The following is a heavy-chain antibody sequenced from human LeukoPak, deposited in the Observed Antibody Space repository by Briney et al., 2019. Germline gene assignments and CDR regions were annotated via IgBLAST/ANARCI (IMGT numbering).Heavy chain of an antibody. CDR1: GFTFSSYG. V-gene: IGHV3-30*18. J-gene: IGHJ6*02. D-gene: IGHD4-17*01. CDR2: ISYDGSNK. CDR3: AKNGGVVYGDPEDYYYYYGMDV. Sequence: GGSLRLSCAASGFTFSSYGMQWVRQAPGKGLVWVAVISYDGSNKYYADSVKGRFTISRDNSNNTLYLQMNSLRAEDTDVYYCAKNGGVVYGDPEDYYYYYGMDVWGQGTTVTVSS.